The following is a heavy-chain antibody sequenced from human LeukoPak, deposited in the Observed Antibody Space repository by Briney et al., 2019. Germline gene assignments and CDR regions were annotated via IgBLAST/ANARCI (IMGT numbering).Heavy chain of an antibody. Sequence: GGSLRLSCAASGFTFGSYAMSWVRQAPGKGLEWVSAIGGGGDSTYYADSVRGRFTFSRDSSKNTLYLQMNSLRAEDTAVYYCAKDSPTWFGQLVSYFDYWGQGTLVTVSS. J-gene: IGHJ4*02. CDR2: IGGGGDST. D-gene: IGHD3-10*01. CDR3: AKDSPTWFGQLVSYFDY. V-gene: IGHV3-23*01. CDR1: GFTFGSYA.